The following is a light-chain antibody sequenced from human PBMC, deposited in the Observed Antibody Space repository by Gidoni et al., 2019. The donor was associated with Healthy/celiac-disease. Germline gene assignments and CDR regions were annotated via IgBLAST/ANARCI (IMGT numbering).Light chain of an antibody. J-gene: IGKJ4*01. CDR3: QQSYSTPLT. Sequence: DIQMNKSPSSLSASVGDRVTITCRASQSISSYVNWYQQKPGKAPKLMIYAASSLNSVVPSRFSGSGSATDFTLTISSVQPEYFATYYCQQSYSTPLTFGGGTKVEIK. CDR1: QSISSY. CDR2: AAS. V-gene: IGKV1-39*01.